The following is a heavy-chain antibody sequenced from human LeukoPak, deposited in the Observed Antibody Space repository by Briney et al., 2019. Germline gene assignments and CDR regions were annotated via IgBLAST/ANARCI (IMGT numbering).Heavy chain of an antibody. CDR2: INTNTGNP. CDR3: ARVYGYSYGYGLGDYYYYYMDV. J-gene: IGHJ6*03. V-gene: IGHV7-4-1*02. Sequence: GASVKVSCKASGYTFTSYAMNWVRQAPGQGLEWMGWINTNTGNPTYAQGFTGRFVFSLDTSVSTAYLQISSLKAEDTAVYYCARVYGYSYGYGLGDYYYYYMDVWGKGTTATVSS. D-gene: IGHD5-18*01. CDR1: GYTFTSYA.